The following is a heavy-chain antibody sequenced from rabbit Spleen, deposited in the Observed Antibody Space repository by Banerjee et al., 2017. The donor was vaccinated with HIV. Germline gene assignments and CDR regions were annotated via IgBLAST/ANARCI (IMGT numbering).Heavy chain of an antibody. Sequence: QEQLVESGGGLVRPEGSLKLSCKASGFSFSNKAVMCWVRQAPGKGLEWIACINAVTGKAVYASWAKGRFTSSKTSSTTVTLQMTSLTAADTATYFCSRDLDGGIGWNFGWWGPGTLVTVS. CDR3: SRDLDGGIGWNFGW. J-gene: IGHJ4*01. CDR2: INAVTGKA. D-gene: IGHD1-1*01. CDR1: GFSFSNKAV. V-gene: IGHV1S45*01.